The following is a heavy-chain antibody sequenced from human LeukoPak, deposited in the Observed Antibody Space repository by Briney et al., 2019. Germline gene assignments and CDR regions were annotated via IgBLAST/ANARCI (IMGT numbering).Heavy chain of an antibody. D-gene: IGHD2-15*01. CDR2: ISYDGSNK. CDR1: GFTFSSYA. J-gene: IGHJ6*02. CDR3: ARASEGCSGGSCPSPYYYYYYGMDV. V-gene: IGHV3-30-3*01. Sequence: GGSLRLSCAASGFTFSSYAMHWVRQAPGKGLEWVAVISYDGSNKYYADSVKGRFTISRDNSKNTLYLQMNSLRAEDTAVYYCARASEGCSGGSCPSPYYYYYYGMDVWGQGTTVTVSS.